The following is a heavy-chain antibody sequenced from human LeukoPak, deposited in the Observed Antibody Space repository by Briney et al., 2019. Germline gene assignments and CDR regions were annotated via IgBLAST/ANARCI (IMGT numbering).Heavy chain of an antibody. D-gene: IGHD2-2*01. CDR1: GYTFTSYG. CDR3: ATVAGCSSTSCSAFDY. Sequence: ASVKVSCKASGYTFTSYGISWVRQAPGQGLEWMGRVDPEDGETIYAEKFQGRVTITADTSTDTAYMELSSLRSEDTAVYYCATVAGCSSTSCSAFDYWGQGTLVTVSS. CDR2: VDPEDGET. V-gene: IGHV1-69-2*01. J-gene: IGHJ4*02.